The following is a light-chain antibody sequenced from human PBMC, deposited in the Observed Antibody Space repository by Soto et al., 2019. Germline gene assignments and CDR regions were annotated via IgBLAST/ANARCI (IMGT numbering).Light chain of an antibody. J-gene: IGKJ4*01. V-gene: IGKV3-11*01. CDR3: QQRAGWPLT. Sequence: EIVLTQSPATLSLSPGERATLSCRASQTVSPGLAWYQQKPGQAPRLLIYETSNRATGIPARFGGSGSGTDFSLTISRLEPEDFAVYYCQQRAGWPLTFGGGTRVEIK. CDR1: QTVSPG. CDR2: ETS.